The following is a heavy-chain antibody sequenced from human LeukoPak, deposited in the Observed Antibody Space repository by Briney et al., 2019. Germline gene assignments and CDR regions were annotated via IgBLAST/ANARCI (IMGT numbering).Heavy chain of an antibody. CDR1: GFTFSSYS. J-gene: IGHJ4*02. CDR3: ARHLSGITGYTYGRGIDY. V-gene: IGHV3-21*01. CDR2: ITSSSSYI. D-gene: IGHD5-18*01. Sequence: GGSLRLSCAASGFTFSSYSMNWVRQAPGKGLEWVSSITSSSSYIYYADSVKGRFTISRDNAKNSLYLQMNSLRAEDTAVYYCARHLSGITGYTYGRGIDYWGQGTLVTVSS.